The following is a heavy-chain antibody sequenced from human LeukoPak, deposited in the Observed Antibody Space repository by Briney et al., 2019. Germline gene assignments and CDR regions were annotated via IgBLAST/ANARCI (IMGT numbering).Heavy chain of an antibody. CDR2: INSDGSST. V-gene: IGHV3-74*01. Sequence: GGSLRLSCAASGFTFSSYWMHWVRQAPGKGLVWVSRINSDGSSTSYADSVKGRFTISRDNAKNTLYLQMNSLRAEDTAVYYCARRTVVKRYYYYYMDVWGKGTTVTVSS. D-gene: IGHD1-1*01. J-gene: IGHJ6*03. CDR1: GFTFSSYW. CDR3: ARRTVVKRYYYYYMDV.